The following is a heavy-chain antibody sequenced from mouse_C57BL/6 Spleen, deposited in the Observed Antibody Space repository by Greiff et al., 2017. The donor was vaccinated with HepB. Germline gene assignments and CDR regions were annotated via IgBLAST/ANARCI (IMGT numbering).Heavy chain of an antibody. CDR3: ARSPMITYYFDY. CDR1: GYTFTSYW. D-gene: IGHD2-4*01. J-gene: IGHJ2*01. CDR2: IDPNSGGT. V-gene: IGHV1-72*01. Sequence: VQVVESGAELVKPGASVKLSCKASGYTFTSYWMHWVKQRPGRGLEWIGRIDPNSGGTKYNEKFKSKATLTVDKPSSTAYMQLSSLTSEDSAVYYCARSPMITYYFDYWGQGTTLTVSS.